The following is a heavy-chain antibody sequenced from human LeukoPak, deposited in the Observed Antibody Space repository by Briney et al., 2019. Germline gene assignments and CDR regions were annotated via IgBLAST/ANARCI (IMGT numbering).Heavy chain of an antibody. CDR2: IYYSGST. CDR3: ARLRPFSGSYFTGLDY. J-gene: IGHJ4*02. CDR1: GGSISSYY. Sequence: SETLSLTCTVSGGSISSYYWSWIRQPPGKGLEWIGYIYYSGSTNYNPSLKSRVTISVDTSKNQFSLKLSSVTAADTAVYYCARLRPFSGSYFTGLDYWGQGTLVTVSS. V-gene: IGHV4-59*01. D-gene: IGHD1-26*01.